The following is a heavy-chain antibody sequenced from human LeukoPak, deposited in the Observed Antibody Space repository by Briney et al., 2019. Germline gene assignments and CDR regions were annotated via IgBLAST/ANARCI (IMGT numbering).Heavy chain of an antibody. CDR3: ARTRGVAGDASDI. D-gene: IGHD2-15*01. J-gene: IGHJ3*02. CDR1: VYTFTGYY. CDR2: INPNSGGT. V-gene: IGHV1-2*02. Sequence: ASVKVSCKASVYTFTGYYMHWMRQAPGQGLEWMGWINPNSGGTNYAQKFQGRVTMTRDTSISTAYMELSRLRSDDTAVYYCARTRGVAGDASDICGQGTMVTVSS.